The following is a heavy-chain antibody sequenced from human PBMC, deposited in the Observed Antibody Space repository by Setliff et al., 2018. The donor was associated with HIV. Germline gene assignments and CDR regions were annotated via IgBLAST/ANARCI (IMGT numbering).Heavy chain of an antibody. CDR1: GFTFSYYV. CDR2: IRWESGTV. J-gene: IGHJ6*02. Sequence: PGGSLRLSCATSGFTFSYYVMHWVWQTPGKGLEWVSGIRWESGTVAYADSVKGRFTISRDKAKSSLYLQMNSLRHEDTALYYCAKALSGGYSTVWGYYYYGLDVWGRGTPVTVSS. V-gene: IGHV3-9*01. CDR3: AKALSGGYSTVWGYYYYGLDV. D-gene: IGHD2-15*01.